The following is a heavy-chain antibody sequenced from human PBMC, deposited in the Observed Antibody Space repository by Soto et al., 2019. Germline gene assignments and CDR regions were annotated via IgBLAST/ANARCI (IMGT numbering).Heavy chain of an antibody. CDR3: ARQEDTYYYDSSGYYWS. J-gene: IGHJ5*02. Sequence: QLQLQESGPGLVKPSETLSLTCTVSGGSISSSSYYWGWIRQPPGKGLEWIGSIYYSGSTYYNPSRMSRVPISVDTSKSQFSLKRSSVTAADTAVYYCARQEDTYYYDSSGYYWSWGQGTLVTVSS. D-gene: IGHD3-22*01. V-gene: IGHV4-39*01. CDR2: IYYSGST. CDR1: GGSISSSSYY.